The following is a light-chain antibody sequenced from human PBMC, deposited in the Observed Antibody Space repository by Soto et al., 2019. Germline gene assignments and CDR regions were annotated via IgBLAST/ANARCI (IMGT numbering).Light chain of an antibody. CDR1: SGHSSYA. CDR3: QTWGTGIQV. V-gene: IGLV4-69*01. CDR2: VNSDGSH. Sequence: QLVLTQSPSASASLGASVKLTCTLSSGHSSYAIAWHQQQPGKGPRYLMKVNSDGSHNKGDGIPDRFSGSSSGAERSLTLSGLQSEDEVDYYCQTWGTGIQVFGGGTKLTVL. J-gene: IGLJ2*01.